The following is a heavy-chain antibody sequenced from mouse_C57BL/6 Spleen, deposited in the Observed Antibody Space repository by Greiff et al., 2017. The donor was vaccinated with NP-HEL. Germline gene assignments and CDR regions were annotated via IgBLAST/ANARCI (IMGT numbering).Heavy chain of an antibody. D-gene: IGHD1-1*01. CDR3: ARPRYFGSSYGHFDV. J-gene: IGHJ1*03. CDR1: GYTFTSYW. CDR2: IHPNSGST. Sequence: QVQLQQPGAELVKPGASVKLSCKASGYTFTSYWMHWVKQRPGQGLEWIGMIHPNSGSTNYNEKFKSKATLTVDKSSSTAYMQLSSLTSEDSAVYYWARPRYFGSSYGHFDVWGTGTTVTVSS. V-gene: IGHV1-64*01.